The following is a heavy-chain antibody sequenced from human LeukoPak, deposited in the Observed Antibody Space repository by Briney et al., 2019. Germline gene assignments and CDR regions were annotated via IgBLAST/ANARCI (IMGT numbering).Heavy chain of an antibody. Sequence: GGSLRLSCAASGFTFSKSWMNWVRQAPGKRLEWVANINPEGTEKRFVDAVEGRFTMSRDNAENSLYLQMNSPRAEDTATYYCAAWTDRGYNYWGQGSVVAVSP. D-gene: IGHD3-22*01. CDR2: INPEGTEK. V-gene: IGHV3-7*01. CDR3: AAWTDRGYNY. J-gene: IGHJ4*02. CDR1: GFTFSKSW.